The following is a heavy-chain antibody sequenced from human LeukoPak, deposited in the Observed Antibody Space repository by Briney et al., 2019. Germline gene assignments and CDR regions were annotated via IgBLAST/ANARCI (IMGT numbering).Heavy chain of an antibody. CDR2: INPSGSST. CDR3: ARGRDYYDSSGYYPRFDP. CDR1: GYTFTSYY. V-gene: IGHV1-46*01. D-gene: IGHD3-22*01. Sequence: ASVKVSCTASGYTFTSYYMHWVRQAPGPGLEWMGIINPSGSSTSYAQKFQGRVTMTRDTSTSTVYMELSSLRSEDTAVYYCARGRDYYDSSGYYPRFDPWGQGTLVTVSS. J-gene: IGHJ5*02.